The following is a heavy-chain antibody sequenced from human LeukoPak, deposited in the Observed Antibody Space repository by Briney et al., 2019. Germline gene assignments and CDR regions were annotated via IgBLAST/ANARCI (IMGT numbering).Heavy chain of an antibody. CDR1: GFTFSSFW. CDR3: ARLGYCTDGSCFHLDY. V-gene: IGHV3-74*01. J-gene: IGHJ4*02. Sequence: GGSLRPSCAAASGFTFSSFWMHWVRQAPGKGLEWVSRINHNGTTTVYADFVKGRFTVFRDNTKNTLYLQMNSLRADDTAVYYCARLGYCTDGSCFHLDYWGQGTLVTVST. CDR2: INHNGTTT. D-gene: IGHD2-15*01.